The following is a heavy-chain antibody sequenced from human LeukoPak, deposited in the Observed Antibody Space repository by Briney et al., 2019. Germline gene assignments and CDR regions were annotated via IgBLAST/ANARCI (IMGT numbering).Heavy chain of an antibody. CDR3: ARPHWYYYDSSGYLRMYYFDY. CDR2: ISAYNGNT. CDR1: GYTFTSYG. J-gene: IGHJ4*02. D-gene: IGHD3-22*01. Sequence: ASVKVSCKASGYTFTSYGISWVRQAPGQGLEWMGWISAYNGNTNYAQKLQGRVTMTTDTSTSTAYMELRSLRSDDTAVYYCARPHWYYYDSSGYLRMYYFDYWGQGTLVTVSS. V-gene: IGHV1-18*01.